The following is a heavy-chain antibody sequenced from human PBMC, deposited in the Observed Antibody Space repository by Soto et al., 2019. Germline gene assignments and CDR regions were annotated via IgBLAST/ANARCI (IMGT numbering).Heavy chain of an antibody. Sequence: GGSLRLSCAASGFTFSSYWMHWVRQAPGKGLMWISRLNSGGTTANYAVSVSGRFTISRDNAKNTLYLQLNSLSDEDTAVYYCARGVPGYYAVDVWGQGTTVTVSS. J-gene: IGHJ6*02. CDR1: GFTFSSYW. V-gene: IGHV3-74*01. CDR2: LNSGGTTA. CDR3: ARGVPGYYAVDV.